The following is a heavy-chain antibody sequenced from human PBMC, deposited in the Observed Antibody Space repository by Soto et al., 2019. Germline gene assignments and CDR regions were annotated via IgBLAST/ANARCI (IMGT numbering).Heavy chain of an antibody. CDR1: GGTLSRYA. Sequence: VKVSCKASGGTLSRYAISWVRQAPGQGLEWMGGIIPIFGTANYAQKFQGRVTITADESTSTAYMELSSLRSEDTAVYYCARRAGTDSYSYYYGMDVWGQGTTVTVSS. CDR2: IIPIFGTA. V-gene: IGHV1-69*13. D-gene: IGHD6-19*01. J-gene: IGHJ6*02. CDR3: ARRAGTDSYSYYYGMDV.